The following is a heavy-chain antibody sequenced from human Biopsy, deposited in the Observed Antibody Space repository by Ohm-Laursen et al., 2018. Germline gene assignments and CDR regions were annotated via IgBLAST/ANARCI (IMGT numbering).Heavy chain of an antibody. J-gene: IGHJ3*02. V-gene: IGHV4-59*12. CDR1: GGPIDSYY. D-gene: IGHD5-12*01. Sequence: SETLSLTCTVSGGPIDSYYWSWIRQPPGKALEWIGYIYFTGRTSYNPSLKSRVTMSVNTSKKQFSLRLSSVTAADTAVYYCAREAIGVATAFDIWGQGTMVTVSS. CDR2: IYFTGRT. CDR3: AREAIGVATAFDI.